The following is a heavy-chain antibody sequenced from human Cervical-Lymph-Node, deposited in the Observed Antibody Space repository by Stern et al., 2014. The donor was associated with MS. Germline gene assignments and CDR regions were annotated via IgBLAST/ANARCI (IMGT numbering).Heavy chain of an antibody. CDR2: IYYSGPP. CDR1: GASITSYY. J-gene: IGHJ5*02. V-gene: IGHV4-59*01. Sequence: VQLVESGPGLLRPSETLSLTCTVSGASITSYYWSWIRQPPGKGLEWIGYIYYSGPPNYNASLKGRVAISIDTSKTQFSLRLSSVTAADTAVCYCARATDLWGQGTLVTVSS. CDR3: ARATDL.